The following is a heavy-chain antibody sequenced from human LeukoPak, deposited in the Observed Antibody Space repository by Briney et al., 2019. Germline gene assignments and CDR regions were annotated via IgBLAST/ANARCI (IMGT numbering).Heavy chain of an antibody. CDR2: ISAYNGNT. CDR3: ARDHCSSTSCYTRAIARWFDP. J-gene: IGHJ5*02. D-gene: IGHD2-2*02. CDR1: GYTFTSYG. V-gene: IGHV1-18*01. Sequence: ASVKVSCKASGYTFTSYGISWVRQAPGQGLEWMGWISAYNGNTNYAQKFQGRVTITRDTSASTAYMELSSLRSEDTAVYYCARDHCSSTSCYTRAIARWFDPWGQGTLVTVSS.